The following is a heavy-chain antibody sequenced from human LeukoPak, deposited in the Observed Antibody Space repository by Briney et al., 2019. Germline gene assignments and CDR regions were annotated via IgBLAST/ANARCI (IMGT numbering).Heavy chain of an antibody. D-gene: IGHD6-6*01. CDR1: GGSISSGGYY. Sequence: SETLSLTCTVSGGSISSGGYYWSWIRQPPGKGLEWIGYTYHSGSTYYNPSLKSRVTISVDRSKNQFSLKLGSVTAADTAVYYCASAPEYSSSSDAFDIWGQGTMVTVSS. CDR3: ASAPEYSSSSDAFDI. CDR2: TYHSGST. J-gene: IGHJ3*02. V-gene: IGHV4-30-2*01.